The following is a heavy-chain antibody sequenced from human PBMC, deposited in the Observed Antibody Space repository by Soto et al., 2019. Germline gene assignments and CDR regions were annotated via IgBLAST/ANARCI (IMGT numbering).Heavy chain of an antibody. D-gene: IGHD1-1*01. V-gene: IGHV1-3*01. CDR2: INAGNGNT. CDR3: ARDYAGWNDAFDI. Sequence: SVKVSCKASGYTFTSYAMHWVRQAPGQRLEWMGWINAGNGNTKYSQKFQGRVTITRDTSASTAYMELSSLRSEDTAVYYCARDYAGWNDAFDIWGQGTMVTVSS. J-gene: IGHJ3*02. CDR1: GYTFTSYA.